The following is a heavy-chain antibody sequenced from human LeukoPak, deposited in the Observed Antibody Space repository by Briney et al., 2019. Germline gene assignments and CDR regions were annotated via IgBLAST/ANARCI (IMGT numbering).Heavy chain of an antibody. CDR2: LSGNGNTI. V-gene: IGHV3-23*01. CDR3: AKAFLRSGYSGYPYFDY. D-gene: IGHD5-12*01. CDR1: GFTFSTYA. Sequence: PGGSLRLSCAASGFTFSTYAMSWVRQAPGKGLECVSALSGNGNTIYYADSVKGRFTISRDNSKNTLSLQMNSLRAEDTAVYYCAKAFLRSGYSGYPYFDYWGQGTLVTVSS. J-gene: IGHJ4*02.